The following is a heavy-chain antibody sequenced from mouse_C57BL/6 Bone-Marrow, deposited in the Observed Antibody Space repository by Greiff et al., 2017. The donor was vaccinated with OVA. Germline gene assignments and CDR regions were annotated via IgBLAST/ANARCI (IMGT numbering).Heavy chain of an antibody. CDR3: ARDETGREDN. CDR1: GYTFTSYG. CDR2: IYLGNGYT. Sequence: VQLQQSGAELVRPGSSVKMSCKTSGYTFTSYGMNWVQQRPGQGLEWIGYIYLGNGYTEYNEKFKGKATLTSDTSSSTAYMQLSSLTSEDSAIYFCARDETGREDNWGQGTSVTVSS. J-gene: IGHJ4*01. V-gene: IGHV1-58*01. D-gene: IGHD4-1*01.